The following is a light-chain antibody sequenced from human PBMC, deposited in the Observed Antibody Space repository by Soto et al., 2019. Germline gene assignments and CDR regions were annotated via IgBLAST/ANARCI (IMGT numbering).Light chain of an antibody. CDR3: CSYGGSFYV. CDR2: DVN. V-gene: IGLV2-11*01. J-gene: IGLJ1*01. CDR1: SSDVGGYNY. Sequence: QSALTQPASVSGSPGQSITISCTGTSSDVGGYNYVSWYQQHPGKAPKLIIFDVNKRPSGVPDRFSGSKSGSTASLTISGLQAEDEADYYCCSYGGSFYVVGTGTRSPS.